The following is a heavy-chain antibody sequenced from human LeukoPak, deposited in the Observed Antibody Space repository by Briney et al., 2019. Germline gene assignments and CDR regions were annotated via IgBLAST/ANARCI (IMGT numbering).Heavy chain of an antibody. CDR2: ISPIFGTA. J-gene: IGHJ4*02. Sequence: SVKVSCKASGGTFSSYAISWVRQAPGQGLEWMGGISPIFGTANYAQKLQGRVTITADESTSTAYMELSSLRSEDTAVYYCARAGDPYYDILTGYCFDYWGQGTLVSVSS. CDR1: GGTFSSYA. D-gene: IGHD3-9*01. CDR3: ARAGDPYYDILTGYCFDY. V-gene: IGHV1-69*01.